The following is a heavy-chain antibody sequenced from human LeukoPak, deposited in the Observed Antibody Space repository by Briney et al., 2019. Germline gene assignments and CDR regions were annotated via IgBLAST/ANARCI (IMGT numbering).Heavy chain of an antibody. Sequence: ASVKVSCKASGYTFTGYYMHWVRQAPGQGLEWMGWINPNSGGTNYAQKFQDRVTMTRDTSISTAYMELSRLKSDDTAVYYCAREHPSGGYFRDPYPFDYWGQGILVTVSS. CDR2: INPNSGGT. D-gene: IGHD3-10*01. CDR1: GYTFTGYY. CDR3: AREHPSGGYFRDPYPFDY. V-gene: IGHV1-2*02. J-gene: IGHJ4*02.